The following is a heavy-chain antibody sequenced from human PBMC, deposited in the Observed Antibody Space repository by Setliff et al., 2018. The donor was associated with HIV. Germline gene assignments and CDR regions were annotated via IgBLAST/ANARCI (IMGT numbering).Heavy chain of an antibody. CDR1: GGSISSGGYY. CDR3: AGGPGTTSIDY. D-gene: IGHD1-26*01. J-gene: IGHJ4*02. Sequence: SETLSLTCTVSGGSISSGGYYWSWIRQPPGKGLEWIGEINHSGSTNYNMSLWSRVTISLDASRNQFSLELISVTAADTAVYYCAGGPGTTSIDYWAQGTLVTVSS. V-gene: IGHV4-39*07. CDR2: INHSGST.